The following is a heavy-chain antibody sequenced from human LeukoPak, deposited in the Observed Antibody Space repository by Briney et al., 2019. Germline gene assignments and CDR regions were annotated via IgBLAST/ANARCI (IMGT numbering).Heavy chain of an antibody. CDR1: GFTFSSYA. CDR2: INHSGST. CDR3: ARGLGSYDAFDI. Sequence: GSLRLSCAASGFTFSSYAMSWVRQAPGKGLEWIGEINHSGSTNYNPSLKSRVTISVDTSKNQFSLKLSSVTAADTAVYYCARGLGSYDAFDIWGQGTMVTVSS. V-gene: IGHV4-34*01. J-gene: IGHJ3*02. D-gene: IGHD1-26*01.